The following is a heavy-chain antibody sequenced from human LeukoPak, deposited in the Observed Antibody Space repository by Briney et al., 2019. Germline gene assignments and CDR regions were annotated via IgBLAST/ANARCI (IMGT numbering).Heavy chain of an antibody. J-gene: IGHJ4*02. D-gene: IGHD1-1*01. CDR1: GYTFTGYY. CDR3: ASHTRESYYFDY. CDR2: IIPILGIA. Sequence: SVKVSCKASGYTFTGYYMHWVRQAPGQGLEWMGRIIPILGIANYAQKFQGRVTITADKSTSTAYMELSSLRSEDTAVYYCASHTRESYYFDYWGQGTLVTVSS. V-gene: IGHV1-69*02.